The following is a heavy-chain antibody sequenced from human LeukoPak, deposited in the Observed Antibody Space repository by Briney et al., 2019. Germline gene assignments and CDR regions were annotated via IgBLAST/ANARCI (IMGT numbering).Heavy chain of an antibody. CDR3: ARDIDWLDC. CDR1: GFTFSKFW. D-gene: IGHD2-15*01. CDR2: IKQDASEK. V-gene: IGHV3-7*01. J-gene: IGHJ5*01. Sequence: GGSLRLSCAASGFTFSKFWMSWVRQAPGKGLEWVANIKQDASEKYYVDSVKGRFTISRDNAKNSVYLQMNSLRGEDTAVYYCARDIDWLDCWGQGTLVTVSS.